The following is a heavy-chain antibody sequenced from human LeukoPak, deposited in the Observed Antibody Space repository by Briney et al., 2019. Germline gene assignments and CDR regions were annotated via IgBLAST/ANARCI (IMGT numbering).Heavy chain of an antibody. Sequence: SEALSLTCTVSSGSISSSSYYWGWLRQPPGKGLEWIGSIYYSGSTYYNPSLKSRVTISVDTSKNQFSLKLSSVTAADTAVYYCAREYLLDYWGQGTLVTVSS. V-gene: IGHV4-39*07. CDR1: SGSISSSSYY. D-gene: IGHD3-10*01. CDR2: IYYSGST. J-gene: IGHJ4*02. CDR3: AREYLLDY.